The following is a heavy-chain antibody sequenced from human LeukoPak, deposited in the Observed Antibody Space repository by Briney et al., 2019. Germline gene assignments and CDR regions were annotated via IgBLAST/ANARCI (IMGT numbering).Heavy chain of an antibody. CDR2: ISSSSSHI. J-gene: IGHJ3*02. CDR1: GFTFSSYS. V-gene: IGHV3-21*01. CDR3: ARDSGSYAFDI. D-gene: IGHD1-26*01. Sequence: PGGSLRLSCAASGFTFSSYSVNWVRQAPGKGLEWVSSISSSSSHIYYADSVKGRFTISRDNAKNSLYLQMNSLRAEDTAVYYCARDSGSYAFDIWGQGTMVTVSS.